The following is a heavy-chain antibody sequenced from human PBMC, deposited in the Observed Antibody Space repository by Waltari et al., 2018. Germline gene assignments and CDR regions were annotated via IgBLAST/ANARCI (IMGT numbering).Heavy chain of an antibody. D-gene: IGHD4-17*01. CDR1: GFTVSSNY. CDR3: ARGGTVTTVWYFDL. V-gene: IGHV3-53*01. J-gene: IGHJ2*01. Sequence: EVQLVESGGGLIQPGGSLRLSCAASGFTVSSNYMSWVRQAPGKGLGWVSVIYSGGSTYYADSVKGRFTISRDNAKNSLYLQMNSLGAEDTAVYYCARGGTVTTVWYFDLWGRGTLVTVSS. CDR2: IYSGGST.